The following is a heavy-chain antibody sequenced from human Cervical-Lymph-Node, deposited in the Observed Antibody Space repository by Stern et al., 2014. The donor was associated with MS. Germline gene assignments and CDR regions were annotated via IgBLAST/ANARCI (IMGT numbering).Heavy chain of an antibody. CDR1: GFTFNTHW. CDR3: ARDPPTHDDGVSDAFDL. V-gene: IGHV3-74*01. Sequence: EVQLVESGGDLVQPGGSLRLSCTASGFTFNTHWMHWVRQAPGKGLVWVSRINSDGTSTSYADSVKGRFTSSRDNGKKTLYLQMTSLRAEDTAVYYCARDPPTHDDGVSDAFDLWGQGTLVTVSS. J-gene: IGHJ3*01. D-gene: IGHD4-17*01. CDR2: INSDGTST.